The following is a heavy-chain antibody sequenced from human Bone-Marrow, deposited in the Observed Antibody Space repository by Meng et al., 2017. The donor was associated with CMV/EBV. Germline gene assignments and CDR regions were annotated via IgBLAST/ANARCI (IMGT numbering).Heavy chain of an antibody. J-gene: IGHJ6*02. D-gene: IGHD5-24*01. V-gene: IGHV1-69*06. CDR1: GGTFSSYA. CDR3: ARDHVVITRGYNYYYYGMDV. Sequence: SVKVSCKASGGTFSSYAISWVRQAPGQGLEWMGGIIPIFGTANYAQKFQGRVTITADKSTSTAYMELSSLRSEDTAVYYCARDHVVITRGYNYYYYGMDVWGQGTTVTVSS. CDR2: IIPIFGTA.